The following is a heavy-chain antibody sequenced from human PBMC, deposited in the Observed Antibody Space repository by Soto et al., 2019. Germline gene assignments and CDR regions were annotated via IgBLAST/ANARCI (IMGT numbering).Heavy chain of an antibody. V-gene: IGHV3-33*01. CDR1: GFTFNSYG. CDR2: IRYDGSNK. CDR3: APGDCSGGSCYSSPFDY. Sequence: PGGSLRLSCAASGFTFNSYGMHWVRQAPGKGLEWVAVIRYDGSNKYYADSVKGRFTISRDNSKNTLYLQMNSLRAEDTAVYYCAPGDCSGGSCYSSPFDYWGQGTLVTVSS. J-gene: IGHJ4*02. D-gene: IGHD2-15*01.